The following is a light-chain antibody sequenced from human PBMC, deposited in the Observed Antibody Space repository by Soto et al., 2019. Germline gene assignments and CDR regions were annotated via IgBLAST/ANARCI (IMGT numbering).Light chain of an antibody. V-gene: IGKV3-15*01. CDR3: QQYNNWPFT. Sequence: EIVMTQSPATLSVSPGERATLSCRASQSVSSNLAWYQQKPGQAPRLLIYGASTRATGIPARVSGSGSGKEFTLTISSLQSEDFAVYYCQQYNNWPFTFGPGTKVDIK. CDR2: GAS. CDR1: QSVSSN. J-gene: IGKJ3*01.